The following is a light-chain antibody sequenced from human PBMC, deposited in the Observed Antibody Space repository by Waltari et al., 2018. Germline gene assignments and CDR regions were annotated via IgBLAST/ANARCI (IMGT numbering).Light chain of an antibody. CDR1: SSDIGRYDI. V-gene: IGLV2-23*02. J-gene: IGLJ3*02. CDR3: CSYAGNYIWV. Sequence: QSALTQPASVSGSPGQSVTISCTGASSDIGRYDIVSWYQQHPGNAPKLIICDVSTRPSGVSGRFAGSKSGDTASLTISGLQFEDEADYYCCSYAGNYIWVFGGGTRLTVL. CDR2: DVS.